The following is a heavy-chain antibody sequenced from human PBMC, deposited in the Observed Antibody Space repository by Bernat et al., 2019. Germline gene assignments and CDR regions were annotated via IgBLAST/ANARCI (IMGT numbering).Heavy chain of an antibody. CDR1: GFTFSSYG. Sequence: QVQLVESGGGVVQPGRSLRLSCAASGFTFSSYGMHWVRQAPGKGLEWVAVIWYDGSNKYYADSVKGRFTISRDNSKNTLYLQMNSLRAEDTAVYYCARDRRTNWNYREYYFDYWGQGTLVTVSS. J-gene: IGHJ4*02. V-gene: IGHV3-33*01. CDR2: IWYDGSNK. CDR3: ARDRRTNWNYREYYFDY. D-gene: IGHD1-7*01.